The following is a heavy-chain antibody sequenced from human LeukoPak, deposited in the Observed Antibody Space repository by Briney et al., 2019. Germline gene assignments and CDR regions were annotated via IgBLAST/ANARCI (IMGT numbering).Heavy chain of an antibody. J-gene: IGHJ4*02. CDR1: GGSLSSFY. D-gene: IGHD3-3*01. V-gene: IGHV4-4*07. Sequence: AETLSLTCTVSGGSLSSFYWSCIRQPAGKGLEWVGRIYSSGSTNYNPSLKSGVTISVGRTKNQAFLKVSYVTAADRAVYYCESGDFWSGYYDYWGQGTLVTVSS. CDR3: ESGDFWSGYYDY. CDR2: IYSSGST.